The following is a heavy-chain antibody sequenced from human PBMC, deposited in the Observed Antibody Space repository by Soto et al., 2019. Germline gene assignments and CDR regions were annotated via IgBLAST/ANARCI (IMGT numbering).Heavy chain of an antibody. Sequence: PGGSLRLSCVTSGFTFTKYSMNWVRQAPGKGLEWVSYISYSGETKYYADSLKGRYAISRDYAKNSVYLQMNSLRDEDTAFYYCVRGVVVVVGSTAENFDHWGQGTLVTVSS. CDR1: GFTFTKYS. CDR2: ISYSGETK. J-gene: IGHJ4*02. V-gene: IGHV3-48*02. D-gene: IGHD2-15*01. CDR3: VRGVVVVVGSTAENFDH.